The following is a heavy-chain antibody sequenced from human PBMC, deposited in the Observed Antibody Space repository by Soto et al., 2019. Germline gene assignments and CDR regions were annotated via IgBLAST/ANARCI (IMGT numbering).Heavy chain of an antibody. CDR1: GYTFTSYD. D-gene: IGHD3-9*01. CDR3: ASWAGYSS. J-gene: IGHJ4*02. V-gene: IGHV1-8*01. CDR2: MNPNSGNT. Sequence: QVQLVQSGAEVKKPGASVKVSCKASGYTFTSYDVNWWRQATGQGLEWMGWMNPNSGNTGSAQKFQGRVNMTRDTSINTAYVELGSLTSEDTAVYYCASWAGYSSWGQGTLVTVSS.